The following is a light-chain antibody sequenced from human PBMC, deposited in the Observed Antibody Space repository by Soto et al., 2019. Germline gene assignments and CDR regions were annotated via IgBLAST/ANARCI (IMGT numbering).Light chain of an antibody. CDR3: ATWDDSLSGVV. CDR2: TNN. V-gene: IGLV1-47*01. Sequence: QSVLTQPPSASGTPGQRVTLSCSGSSSNIGVNYVYWYQQLPGTAPKLLIYTNNQRPSGVPDRFSGSKSGTSASLAISGLRSEDEADYHCATWDDSLSGVVFGGGTKVTVL. CDR1: SSNIGVNY. J-gene: IGLJ2*01.